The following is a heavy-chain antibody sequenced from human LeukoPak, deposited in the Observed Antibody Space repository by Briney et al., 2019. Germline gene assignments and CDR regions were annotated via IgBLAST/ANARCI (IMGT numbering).Heavy chain of an antibody. V-gene: IGHV4-59*01. CDR3: ARDIGSRGYSVYGYFDY. CDR2: IYYSGST. D-gene: IGHD5/OR15-5a*01. Sequence: PSETLSLTCTVSGGSISTYYWSWIRQPPGKGLEWIGYIYYSGSTNYNPSLKSRVTISVDTSKNQFSLRLSSVTAADTAVYYCARDIGSRGYSVYGYFDYWGQGTLVTVSS. CDR1: GGSISTYY. J-gene: IGHJ4*02.